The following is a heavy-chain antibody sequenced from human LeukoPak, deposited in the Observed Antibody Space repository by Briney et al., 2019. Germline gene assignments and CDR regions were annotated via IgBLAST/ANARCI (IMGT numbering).Heavy chain of an antibody. D-gene: IGHD3-10*01. V-gene: IGHV1-2*02. CDR3: ATSPRAEGFGSGSYIDY. J-gene: IGHJ4*02. CDR2: INTNSGGT. CDR1: GFTFTDFY. Sequence: ASVTVSCKASGFTFTDFYIHWVRQAPGQGLEWMGWINTNSGGTNYAQKFQVRVTMTRDTSIDTAYLELSRLKSDDTAFYHCATSPRAEGFGSGSYIDYWGQGTLVTVSS.